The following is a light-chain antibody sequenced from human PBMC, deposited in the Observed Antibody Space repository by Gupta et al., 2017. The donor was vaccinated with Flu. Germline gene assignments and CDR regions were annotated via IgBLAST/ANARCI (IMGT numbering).Light chain of an antibody. CDR1: TIRSYY. Sequence: GQTVTSTGQGDTIRSYYATWYQQKPGQAPVLVMYKKSQRPAGIPDRFSASTSGNTASLTITGAQAEDEADYYCKSGGGSGDVWVFGGGTKVTVL. V-gene: IGLV3-19*01. CDR2: KKS. J-gene: IGLJ3*02. CDR3: KSGGGSGDVWV.